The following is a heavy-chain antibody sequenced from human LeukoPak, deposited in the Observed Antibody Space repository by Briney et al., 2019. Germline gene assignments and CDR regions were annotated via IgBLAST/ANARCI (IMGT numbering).Heavy chain of an antibody. CDR1: GFTFSSYA. CDR2: ISYDGSNK. V-gene: IGHV3-30-3*01. J-gene: IGHJ4*02. CDR3: ARTYYCDSSGYPPGDLQY. D-gene: IGHD3-22*01. Sequence: PGGSLRLSCAASGFTFSSYAMHWVRQAPGKGLEWVAVISYDGSNKYYADSVKGRFTISRDNAKNSLYLQMNSLRAEDTAVYYCARTYYCDSSGYPPGDLQYWGQGTLVTVSS.